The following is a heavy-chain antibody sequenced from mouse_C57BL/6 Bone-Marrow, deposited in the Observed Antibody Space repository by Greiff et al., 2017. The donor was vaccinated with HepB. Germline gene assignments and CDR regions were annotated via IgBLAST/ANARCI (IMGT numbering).Heavy chain of an antibody. J-gene: IGHJ3*01. V-gene: IGHV1-74*01. Sequence: QVQLKQSGAELVKPGASVKVSCKASGYTFTSYWMHWVKQRPGQGLEWIGRIHPSDSDTNYNQKFKGKATLTVDKSSSTAYMQLSSLTSEDSAVYYCAIRITTVVPFAYWGQGTLVTVSA. CDR1: GYTFTSYW. D-gene: IGHD1-1*01. CDR2: IHPSDSDT. CDR3: AIRITTVVPFAY.